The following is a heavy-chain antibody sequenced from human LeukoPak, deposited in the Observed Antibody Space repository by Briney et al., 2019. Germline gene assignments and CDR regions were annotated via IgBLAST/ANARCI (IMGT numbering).Heavy chain of an antibody. CDR2: ISGSRSYV. CDR3: ARASITMVRGVRNYYYYMDV. Sequence: GGSLRLSCAASGFTFNSYSMNWVRQAPGKGLEWVSSISGSRSYVYYADSVKGRFTISRDNAKNSLYLQMNSLRAEDDTAVYYCARASITMVRGVRNYYYYMDVWGKGTTVTISS. CDR1: GFTFNSYS. V-gene: IGHV3-21*01. J-gene: IGHJ6*03. D-gene: IGHD3-10*01.